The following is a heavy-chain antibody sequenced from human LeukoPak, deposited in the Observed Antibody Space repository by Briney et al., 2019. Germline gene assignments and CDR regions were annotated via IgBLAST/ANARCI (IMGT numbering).Heavy chain of an antibody. J-gene: IGHJ4*02. Sequence: GGSLRLSCAASGFTFSSSAMSWVRQVPGKGLEWVSGISASGGSTYYADSVRGRFTISRDNSKNTLYVQMNSLRDEDTAVYYCAKATGNYYFDYWGQGTLVTVSS. D-gene: IGHD5-24*01. CDR2: ISASGGST. CDR3: AKATGNYYFDY. V-gene: IGHV3-23*01. CDR1: GFTFSSSA.